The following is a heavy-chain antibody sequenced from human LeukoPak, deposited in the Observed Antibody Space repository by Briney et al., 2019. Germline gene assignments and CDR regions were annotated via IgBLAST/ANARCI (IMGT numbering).Heavy chain of an antibody. V-gene: IGHV5-51*01. CDR1: GYSFTSYV. CDR2: IWPGHSDT. Sequence: GESLKISCKGSGYSFTSYVIAWARQLPGKGLEWMGFIWPGHSDTRYSPSLQGQVTISADKSISTAYLQWSSLKASDTAISYCASPTGRGCTSSSCYVDAFDIWGQGTMVAVSS. CDR3: ASPTGRGCTSSSCYVDAFDI. D-gene: IGHD2-2*01. J-gene: IGHJ3*02.